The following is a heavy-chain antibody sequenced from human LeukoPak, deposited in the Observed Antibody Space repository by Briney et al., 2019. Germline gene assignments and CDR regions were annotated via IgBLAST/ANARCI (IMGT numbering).Heavy chain of an antibody. CDR3: ARSTLSVTPFDY. V-gene: IGHV3-53*01. D-gene: IGHD1-1*01. CDR1: GFTVSSNY. Sequence: PGGSLRLSCAASGFTVSSNYMSWVRQAPGKGLEWVSVIYSGGSTYYADSVKGRFTISRDNSKNTLYLQMNSLRAEDTAVYYCARSTLSVTPFDYWGQGTLVTVSS. J-gene: IGHJ4*02. CDR2: IYSGGST.